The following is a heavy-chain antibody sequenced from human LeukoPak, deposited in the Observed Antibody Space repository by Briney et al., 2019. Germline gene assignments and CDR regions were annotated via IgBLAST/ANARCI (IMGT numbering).Heavy chain of an antibody. V-gene: IGHV4-59*01. CDR2: TYYSGST. J-gene: IGHJ6*03. CDR3: AREGMADNYYYYYMDV. CDR1: GGSISSYY. D-gene: IGHD5-24*01. Sequence: PSQTLSPTRTVAGGSISSYYCSCIRHPPRDGLEWLGYTYYSGSTNYNPSLKSRVTISVDTSKNRFSLKLSSVTAADTAVYYCAREGMADNYYYYYMDVWGKGTTVTVPS.